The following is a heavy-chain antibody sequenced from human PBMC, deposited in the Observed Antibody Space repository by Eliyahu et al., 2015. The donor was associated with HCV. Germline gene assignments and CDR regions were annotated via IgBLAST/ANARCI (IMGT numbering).Heavy chain of an antibody. CDR1: GGSFSGFY. CDR3: ARGRDYYDSSGWRTGPYGMDV. J-gene: IGHJ6*02. V-gene: IGHV4-34*01. Sequence: QVQLQQWGAGLLKPSETLSLTCAVYGGSFSGFYWSWIRQSPGKGLEWIGEIXHSGSTNYNPSLRSRVTISVDTSKNRFSLKLTSVTAADTAVFYCARGRDYYDSSGWRTGPYGMDVWGQGTTVTVFS. CDR2: IXHSGST. D-gene: IGHD3-22*01.